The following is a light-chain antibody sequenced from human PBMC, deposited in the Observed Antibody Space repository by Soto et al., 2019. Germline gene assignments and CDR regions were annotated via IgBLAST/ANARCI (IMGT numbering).Light chain of an antibody. Sequence: DIQMTQSPSSLSASVGDRVTITCRASQSITNYLNWYQQKPGKAPTLLIYAASTLQGGVPSRFSGSGSGTDFTLTINSLQPEDFATYYCQQSYSTLGAFGQGT. CDR2: AAS. J-gene: IGKJ2*01. CDR3: QQSYSTLGA. CDR1: QSITNY. V-gene: IGKV1-39*01.